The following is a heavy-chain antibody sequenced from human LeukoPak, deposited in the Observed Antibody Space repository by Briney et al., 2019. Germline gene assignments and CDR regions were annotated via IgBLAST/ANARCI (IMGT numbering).Heavy chain of an antibody. Sequence: TSETLSLTCSVSGGSVSSSTYDWGRIHQPPGKGLEWIGNIYYSGTTYYDPSLKSRVTISIDTSKKQFSLKLTSVTAADTAVYYCVRRVLSFSRPSNFDYWGQGILVTLSS. CDR2: IYYSGTT. V-gene: IGHV4-39*01. CDR3: VRRVLSFSRPSNFDY. D-gene: IGHD2-2*01. CDR1: GGSVSSSTYD. J-gene: IGHJ4*02.